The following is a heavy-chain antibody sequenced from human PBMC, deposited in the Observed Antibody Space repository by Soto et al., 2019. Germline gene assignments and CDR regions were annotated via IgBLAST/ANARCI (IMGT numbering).Heavy chain of an antibody. CDR2: IYYSGST. CDR3: ARSPEATVTAFDY. V-gene: IGHV4-31*03. CDR1: GGSISSGGYY. Sequence: QVQLQESGPGLVKPSQTLSLTCTVSGGSISSGGYYWSWIRQHPGKGLEWIGYIYYSGSTYYNPSLKSRGTISVDTSKNQFSLNLSSVTAADTAVYYCARSPEATVTAFDYWGQGTLVTVSS. D-gene: IGHD4-17*01. J-gene: IGHJ4*02.